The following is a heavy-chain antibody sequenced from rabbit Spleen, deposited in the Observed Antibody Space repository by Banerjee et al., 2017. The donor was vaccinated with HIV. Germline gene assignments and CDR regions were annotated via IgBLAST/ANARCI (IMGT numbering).Heavy chain of an antibody. Sequence: VEPGGGLGKPGASLTLTCTASGSDCSRVNDMGGVRQAPGKGLEWIGCIYTGNVKTYYASGAKGRFIISNTSSTTVTLQMTSLTVADTATYFCARDTGSGHYIDAYFDLWGPGTLVTVS. V-gene: IGHV1S40*01. CDR2: IYTGNVKT. J-gene: IGHJ4*01. CDR1: GSDCSRVND. CDR3: ARDTGSGHYIDAYFDL. D-gene: IGHD1-1*01.